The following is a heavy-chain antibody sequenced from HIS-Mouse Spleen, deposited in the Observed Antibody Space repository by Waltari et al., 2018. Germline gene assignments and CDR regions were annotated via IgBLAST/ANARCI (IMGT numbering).Heavy chain of an antibody. CDR1: GFTVSSNY. CDR2: IYSGGSK. D-gene: IGHD6-13*01. V-gene: IGHV3-53*01. Sequence: EVQLVESGGGLIQPGGSLRLSCAASGFTVSSNYMSWVRQAPGKGLEWVSVIYSGGSKYYADSVKGRFTISRDNSKNTLYLQMNSLRAEDTAVYYCAGGVGSSWYYFDYWGQGTLVTVSS. CDR3: AGGVGSSWYYFDY. J-gene: IGHJ4*02.